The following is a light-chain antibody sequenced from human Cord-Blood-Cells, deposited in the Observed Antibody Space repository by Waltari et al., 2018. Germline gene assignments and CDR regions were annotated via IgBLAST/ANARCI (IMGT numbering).Light chain of an antibody. CDR2: AAS. CDR1: ESISSY. V-gene: IGKV1-39*01. J-gene: IGKJ4*01. Sequence: DIEMPQSLFSVSVSVGDRVNITCRASESISSYLNWYQQKPGKAPKLLFYAASSLQSGVPSRFSGSGSGTDFTLTISSLQPEDFATYYCQQSYSTPRTFGRGTKVEIK. CDR3: QQSYSTPRT.